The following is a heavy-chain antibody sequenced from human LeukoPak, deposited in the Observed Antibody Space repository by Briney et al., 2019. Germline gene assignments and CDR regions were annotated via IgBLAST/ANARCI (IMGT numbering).Heavy chain of an antibody. CDR1: GGSISSGGYS. V-gene: IGHV4-30-2*01. CDR3: ARVQGDFWSGYFSAGWYFDL. CDR2: IYHSGST. D-gene: IGHD3-3*01. J-gene: IGHJ2*01. Sequence: SQTLSLTCAVSGGSISSGGYSWSWIRQPPGKGLEWIGYIYHSGSTYYNPSLKSRVTISVDRSKNQFSLKLSSVTAADTAVYYCARVQGDFWSGYFSAGWYFDLWGRGTLVTVSS.